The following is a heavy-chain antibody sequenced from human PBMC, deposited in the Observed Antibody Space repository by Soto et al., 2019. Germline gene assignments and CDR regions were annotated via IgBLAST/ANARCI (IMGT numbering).Heavy chain of an antibody. CDR1: GFTFSSYS. Sequence: GGSLRLSCAASGFTFSSYSMNWVRQAPGKGLEWISYISSSSSTIYYADSVKGRFTISRDNAKNSLYLQMNSLRAEDTAVYYCARYCSTTSCYDWFGPWGQGTLVTVSS. J-gene: IGHJ5*02. CDR3: ARYCSTTSCYDWFGP. CDR2: ISSSSSTI. D-gene: IGHD2-2*01. V-gene: IGHV3-48*01.